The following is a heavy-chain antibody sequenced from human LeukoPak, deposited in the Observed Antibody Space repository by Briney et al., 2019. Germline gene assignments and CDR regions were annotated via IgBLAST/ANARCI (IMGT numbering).Heavy chain of an antibody. J-gene: IGHJ4*02. D-gene: IGHD2-21*02. Sequence: PSQTLSLTCTVSGDSISSGGNYWSWIRQHPGKGLEWIGYIYYSGSTYYNSSLKSRVTMSVDTSKNQFSLRLSSVTAADTAVYYCARGYCGGDCYVDYWGQGTLDTVSS. CDR1: GDSISSGGNY. CDR2: IYYSGST. V-gene: IGHV4-31*03. CDR3: ARGYCGGDCYVDY.